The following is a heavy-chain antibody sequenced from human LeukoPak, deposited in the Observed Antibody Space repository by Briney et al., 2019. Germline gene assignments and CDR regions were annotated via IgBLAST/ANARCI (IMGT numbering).Heavy chain of an antibody. D-gene: IGHD3-10*01. CDR2: IRYDGNKK. CDR1: GFSLSSCG. CDR3: AKDPLQYGSGSYYFDY. V-gene: IGHV3-30*02. J-gene: IGHJ4*02. Sequence: PGGSLRLSCAASGFSLSSCGMHWVRQAPGKGLEWVAFIRYDGNKKYYADSVKGRFTISRDSSKNTLYLQMNSLRAEDTAVYYCAKDPLQYGSGSYYFDYWGQGTLVTVSS.